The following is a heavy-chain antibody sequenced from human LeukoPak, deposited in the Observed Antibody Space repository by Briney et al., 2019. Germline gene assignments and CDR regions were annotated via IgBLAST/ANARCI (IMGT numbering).Heavy chain of an antibody. CDR2: IYSGGST. CDR3: ARDTSPERDYGDSLYYYYGMDV. Sequence: PGGSLRLSCAASGFTVSSNYMSWVRQAPGKGLEWVSVIYSGGSTYYADSVKGRFTISRDNSKNTLYLQMNSLRAEDTAVYYCARDTSPERDYGDSLYYYYGMDVWGQGTTVTVSS. D-gene: IGHD4-17*01. V-gene: IGHV3-53*01. J-gene: IGHJ6*02. CDR1: GFTVSSNY.